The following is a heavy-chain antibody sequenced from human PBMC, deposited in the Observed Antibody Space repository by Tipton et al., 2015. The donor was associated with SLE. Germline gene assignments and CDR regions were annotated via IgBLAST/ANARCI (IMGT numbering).Heavy chain of an antibody. J-gene: IGHJ3*02. CDR1: GGSISSGSYY. Sequence: TLSLTCTVSGGSISSGSYYWSWIRQPAGKGLEWIGRIYTSGSTNYNPSLKSRVTISVDTSKNQFSLKLSSVTAADTAVYYCARGGSSDAFDIWGQGTMVTVSS. CDR3: ARGGSSDAFDI. D-gene: IGHD1-26*01. V-gene: IGHV4-61*02. CDR2: IYTSGST.